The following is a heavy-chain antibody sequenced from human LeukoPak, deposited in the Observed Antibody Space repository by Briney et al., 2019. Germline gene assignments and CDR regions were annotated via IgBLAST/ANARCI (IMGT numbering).Heavy chain of an antibody. J-gene: IGHJ6*03. CDR3: AREYISAAAGIPTMLYYYMDV. D-gene: IGHD6-13*01. CDR2: INHSGST. CDR1: GGYY. Sequence: PSETLSLTCAVYGGYYWSWIRQPPGKGLEWIGEINHSGSTNYNPSLKSRVTISVDTSKNQFSLRLSSVTAADTALYYCAREYISAAAGIPTMLYYYMDVWGKGTTVTVSS. V-gene: IGHV4-34*01.